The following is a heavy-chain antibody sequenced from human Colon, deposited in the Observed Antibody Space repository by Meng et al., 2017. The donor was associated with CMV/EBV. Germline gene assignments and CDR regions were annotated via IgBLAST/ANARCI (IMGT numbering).Heavy chain of an antibody. V-gene: IGHV1-46*01. J-gene: IGHJ1*01. D-gene: IGHD2-2*02. CDR3: ARGLTPPAYCSSTSCYTAEYSQH. CDR2: INPSGGST. Sequence: YMHWERQAPGQGLEWMGIINPSGGSTSYAQKFQGRVTMTRDTSTDTVYMELNSLRSEDTAVYYCARGLTPPAYCSSTSCYTAEYSQHWGQGTLVTVSS. CDR1: Y.